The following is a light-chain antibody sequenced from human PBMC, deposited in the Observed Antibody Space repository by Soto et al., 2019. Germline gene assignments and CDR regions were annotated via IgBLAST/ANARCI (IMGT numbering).Light chain of an antibody. CDR2: EGS. Sequence: QSALTQPASVSGSPGQSITISCTGTSSDIGSYNLVSWYQQHPGKAPKRIIYEGSKRPSGVSNRFSGSKSGNTASLTISGLQAEDEADYYCCSHAGSDNFAVVFGGGPKLTVL. J-gene: IGLJ2*01. CDR1: SSDIGSYNL. CDR3: CSHAGSDNFAVV. V-gene: IGLV2-23*03.